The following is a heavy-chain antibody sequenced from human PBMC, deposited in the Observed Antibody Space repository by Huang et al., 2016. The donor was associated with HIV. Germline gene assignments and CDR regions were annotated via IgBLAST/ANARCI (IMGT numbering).Heavy chain of an antibody. J-gene: IGHJ3*02. CDR3: ARHFSYYDSSGYTPWDAFDI. CDR2: IYYSGST. CDR1: GGSITGSSYY. Sequence: QLQLQGSGPGLVKPSETLSLTCTVSGGSITGSSYYWGWIRQPPGKGREWVGSIYYSGSTDFNPSLKSRVTVSVDTSKNQFSLKLSSVTAADTAVYYCARHFSYYDSSGYTPWDAFDIWGQGTMVTVSS. D-gene: IGHD3-22*01. V-gene: IGHV4-39*01.